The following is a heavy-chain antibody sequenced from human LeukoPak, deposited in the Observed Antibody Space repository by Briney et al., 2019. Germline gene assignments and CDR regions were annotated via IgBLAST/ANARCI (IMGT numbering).Heavy chain of an antibody. Sequence: GGSLRLSCAASGFTFSRHWMSWVRQAPGKGLEWVTNIKEDGTEGYYVDSVKGRFTISRDNAKNSLYLQMNSLRAEDTAVYYCARDRHCSSTSCYAGILKEGFDPWGQGTLVTVSS. D-gene: IGHD2-2*01. J-gene: IGHJ5*02. CDR3: ARDRHCSSTSCYAGILKEGFDP. V-gene: IGHV3-7*01. CDR1: GFTFSRHW. CDR2: IKEDGTEG.